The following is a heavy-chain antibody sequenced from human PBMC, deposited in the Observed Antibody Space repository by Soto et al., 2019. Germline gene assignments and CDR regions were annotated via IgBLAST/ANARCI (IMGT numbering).Heavy chain of an antibody. CDR2: IIPIFLTA. V-gene: IGHV1-69*13. D-gene: IGHD2-21*02. Sequence: SLKGSCKASGGTFSIYSISWVRHAPGQGLEWMGGIIPIFLTANYAQKFQGRVTITADGFTSKAYMELSSLRYEDTALYCCASRCGGDGYYFDYWG. CDR1: GGTFSIYS. CDR3: ASRCGGDGYYFDY. J-gene: IGHJ4*01.